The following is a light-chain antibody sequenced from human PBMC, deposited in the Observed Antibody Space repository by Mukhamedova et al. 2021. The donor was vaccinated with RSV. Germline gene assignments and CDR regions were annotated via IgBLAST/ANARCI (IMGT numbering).Light chain of an antibody. J-gene: IGKJ2*01. CDR3: QQSYSNHPYP. CDR2: GAS. Sequence: WYQRRVHGKAPKLLIYGASSLQSGVPSRFGGTGSGTDFTLTIRSLQPEDFATYYCQQSYSNHPYPFGQGTKLEIK. V-gene: IGKV1-39*01.